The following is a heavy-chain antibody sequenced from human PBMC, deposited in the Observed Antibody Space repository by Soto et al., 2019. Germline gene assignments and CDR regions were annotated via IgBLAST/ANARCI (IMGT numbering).Heavy chain of an antibody. Sequence: ASVKVSCAASGFTISTYHLNWVRQAPGKGLEWVSYISTDLRALYYADSVRGRFTISRDNAKNSLYLQMTSLRDEDTGVYYCTRDGRRGYDMDVWGQGTTVTVSS. V-gene: IGHV3-48*02. CDR2: ISTDLRAL. J-gene: IGHJ6*02. D-gene: IGHD1-26*01. CDR1: GFTISTYH. CDR3: TRDGRRGYDMDV.